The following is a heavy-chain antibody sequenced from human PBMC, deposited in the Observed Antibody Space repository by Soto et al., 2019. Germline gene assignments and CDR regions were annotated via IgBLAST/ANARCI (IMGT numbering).Heavy chain of an antibody. CDR3: AKDRFAGGFDY. V-gene: IGHV3-23*01. D-gene: IGHD1-26*01. CDR2: VSATAGTT. Sequence: GGSLRLSCAASGFTFSNYAMSWVRQAPGKGLEWVSLVSATAGTTYYTDSVKGRFTISRDNSRSTVYLQMNSLRADDMAVYYCAKDRFAGGFDYRGQGTSVTVSS. CDR1: GFTFSNYA. J-gene: IGHJ4*02.